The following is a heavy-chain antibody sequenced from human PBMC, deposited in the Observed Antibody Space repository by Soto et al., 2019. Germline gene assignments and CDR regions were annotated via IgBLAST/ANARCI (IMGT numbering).Heavy chain of an antibody. V-gene: IGHV4-34*01. J-gene: IGHJ5*02. CDR2: INHSGST. Sequence: ASETLSLTCAVYGGSFSGYYLSWIRQPPGKGLEWIGEINHSGSTNYNPSLKSRVTISVDTSKNQFSLKLSSVTAADTAVYYCARGARWNYKGGKNWFDPWGQGTLVTVSS. CDR3: ARGARWNYKGGKNWFDP. CDR1: GGSFSGYY. D-gene: IGHD1-7*01.